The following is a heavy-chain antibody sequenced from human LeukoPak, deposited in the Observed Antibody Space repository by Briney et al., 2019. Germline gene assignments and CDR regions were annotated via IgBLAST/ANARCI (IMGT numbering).Heavy chain of an antibody. CDR3: AKGSFCSSTSCPAEPLHCTNGVCLDAFDI. Sequence: PGRSLRLSCAASGFTFDDYAMHWVRHAPGKGLEWISGISWNSGSIGYADSVKGRFTISRDNAKNSLYLQMNSLRAEDTALYYCAKGSFCSSTSCPAEPLHCTNGVCLDAFDIWGQGTMVTVSS. CDR1: GFTFDDYA. D-gene: IGHD2-8*01. V-gene: IGHV3-9*01. J-gene: IGHJ3*02. CDR2: ISWNSGSI.